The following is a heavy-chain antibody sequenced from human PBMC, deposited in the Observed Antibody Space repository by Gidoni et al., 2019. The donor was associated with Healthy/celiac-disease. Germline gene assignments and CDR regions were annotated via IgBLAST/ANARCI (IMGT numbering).Heavy chain of an antibody. CDR1: GFTFSYYY. J-gene: IGHJ5*02. CDR3: ARVFSVPPAYSNWFDP. D-gene: IGHD4-4*01. V-gene: IGHV3-11*06. Sequence: QVKLVESGGGLVKPGGSLRLSCAASGFTFSYYYMSWIRQAPGKGREWVSYISSSSIDTNYADSVKGRFTISRDNAKNSLYLKMNSLRAEDTAVYYCARVFSVPPAYSNWFDPWGQGTLVTVSS. CDR2: ISSSSIDT.